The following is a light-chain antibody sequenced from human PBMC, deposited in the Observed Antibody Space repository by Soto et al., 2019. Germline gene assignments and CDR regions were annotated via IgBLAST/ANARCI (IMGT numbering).Light chain of an antibody. Sequence: QLVLTQPVSVSGSPGQSITISCTGTSSDVGGYDYVSWYQHHPGKAPKLMIYEVSNRPSGVSNRFSASKSGNTASLTISALQTEDEADYYCSSYSSINTRLYVFGTGTKLTVL. J-gene: IGLJ1*01. CDR1: SSDVGGYDY. V-gene: IGLV2-14*01. CDR3: SSYSSINTRLYV. CDR2: EVS.